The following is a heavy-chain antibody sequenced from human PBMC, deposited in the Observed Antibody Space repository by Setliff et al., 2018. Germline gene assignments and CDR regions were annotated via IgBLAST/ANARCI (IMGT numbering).Heavy chain of an antibody. Sequence: GASVKVSCKASGYTFTSYYMHWVRQAPGQGLEWMGIINPSGGSTSYAQKFQGRVTMTRDTSTSTVYMELSSLRSEDTAVYYCARERPPYYYYHYMDVWGKGTTVTVSS. J-gene: IGHJ6*03. CDR3: ARERPPYYYYHYMDV. V-gene: IGHV1-46*01. CDR2: INPSGGST. CDR1: GYTFTSYY.